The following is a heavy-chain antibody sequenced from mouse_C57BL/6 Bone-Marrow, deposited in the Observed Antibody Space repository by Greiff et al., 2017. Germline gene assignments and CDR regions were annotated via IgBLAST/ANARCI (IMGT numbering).Heavy chain of an antibody. CDR1: GYAFSSSW. J-gene: IGHJ3*01. D-gene: IGHD1-1*01. V-gene: IGHV1-82*01. CDR3: ARDYYGSAWFAY. Sequence: QVQLQQSGPELVKPGASVKISCKASGYAFSSSWMNWVKQRPGKGLEWIGRIYPGDGDTNYNGKFKGKATLTAAKSSSTAYMQLSSLTSEDSAVYFCARDYYGSAWFAYWGQGTLVTVSA. CDR2: IYPGDGDT.